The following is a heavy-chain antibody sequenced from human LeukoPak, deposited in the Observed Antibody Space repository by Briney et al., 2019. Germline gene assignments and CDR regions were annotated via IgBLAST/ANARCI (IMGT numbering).Heavy chain of an antibody. Sequence: ASVKVSCKASGYAFTGYYIHWVRQAPGQELEWMGWINPHSGATNYPQKFQGRVTMTRDTSITTAYMELSSLRSEDTAVYYCARSPDYYGSGSPLPDYWGQGTLVTVSS. D-gene: IGHD3-10*01. CDR2: INPHSGAT. V-gene: IGHV1-2*02. CDR3: ARSPDYYGSGSPLPDY. J-gene: IGHJ4*02. CDR1: GYAFTGYY.